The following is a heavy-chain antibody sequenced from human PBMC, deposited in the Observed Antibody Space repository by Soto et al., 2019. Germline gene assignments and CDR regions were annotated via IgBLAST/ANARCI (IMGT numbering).Heavy chain of an antibody. CDR3: ARVAFYSSGPDY. J-gene: IGHJ4*02. CDR1: GGSISSYY. CDR2: IYYSGST. V-gene: IGHV4-59*01. Sequence: SETLSLTCTVSGGSISSYYWSWIRQPPGKGLERIGYIYYSGSTNYNPSLKSRVTISVDTSKNQFSLKLSSVTAADTAVYYCARVAFYSSGPDYWGQGNLVTVSS. D-gene: IGHD6-19*01.